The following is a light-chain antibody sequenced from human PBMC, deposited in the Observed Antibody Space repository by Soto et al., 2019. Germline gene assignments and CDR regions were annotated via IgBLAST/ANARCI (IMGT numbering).Light chain of an antibody. CDR3: QSFDTGLSGAI. CDR1: SSNIGAGYA. V-gene: IGLV1-40*01. J-gene: IGLJ2*01. Sequence: QSALAQPPSVSGAPGQRVTVSCTGSSSNIGAGYAVHWYQQLPGAAPKLLIYDNIERPSGVPDRFSGSKSGTSASLAITGLQAEDEADYYCQSFDTGLSGAIFGGGTKLTVL. CDR2: DNI.